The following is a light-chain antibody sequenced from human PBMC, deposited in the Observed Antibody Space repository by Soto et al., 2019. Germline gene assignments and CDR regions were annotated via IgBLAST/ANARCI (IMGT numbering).Light chain of an antibody. Sequence: EIVLTQSPGTLSLSPGERATLSCRASQSVASNYLAWYQQKPGQTPRLLIYGASNRATDIPDGFSGSGSGTDFTLPISGLEHEDFAVYFCQQYGISPPYTFGQGTKLEIK. CDR3: QQYGISPPYT. CDR2: GAS. CDR1: QSVASNY. V-gene: IGKV3-20*01. J-gene: IGKJ2*01.